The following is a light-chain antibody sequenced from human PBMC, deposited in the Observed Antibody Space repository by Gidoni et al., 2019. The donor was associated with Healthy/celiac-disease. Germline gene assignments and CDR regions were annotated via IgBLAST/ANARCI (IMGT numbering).Light chain of an antibody. V-gene: IGLV3-19*01. J-gene: IGLJ2*01. CDR2: GKN. Sequence: SSELTQDPAVSVALGQTVRITCQGDSLRSYYASWYQHKPGQAPVLVSYGKNNRPSGIPDPFSGSSSGNTASLTITGAQAEDEADYYCNSRDSSGNHPVFGGGTKLTVL. CDR1: SLRSYY. CDR3: NSRDSSGNHPV.